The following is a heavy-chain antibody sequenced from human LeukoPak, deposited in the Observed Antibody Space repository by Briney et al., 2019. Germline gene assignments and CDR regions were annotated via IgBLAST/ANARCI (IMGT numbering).Heavy chain of an antibody. J-gene: IGHJ4*02. Sequence: GESLKISCKGSGYSFITYKIGWVRQMPGKGLEWMGIIYPGDSDTRYSPSFQGQVTISADKSISTAYLQWSSLKASDTAMYYCATQHYYYDSSGYPIEVDYWGQGTLVTVSS. V-gene: IGHV5-51*01. D-gene: IGHD3-22*01. CDR3: ATQHYYYDSSGYPIEVDY. CDR2: IYPGDSDT. CDR1: GYSFITYK.